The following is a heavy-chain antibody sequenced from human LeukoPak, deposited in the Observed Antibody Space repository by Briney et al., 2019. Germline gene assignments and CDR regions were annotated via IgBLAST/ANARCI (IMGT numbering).Heavy chain of an antibody. D-gene: IGHD2-2*01. J-gene: IGHJ4*02. V-gene: IGHV3-30*18. CDR2: ISCDGSNK. CDR3: AKYLGLSNFDC. Sequence: GRSLRLSCAASGFTFSSYGMHWVPQGPGKGLEWGGTISCDGSNKYYAESVKGRFTITRENSKTTLYLQMNRLRAEDTAVYYWAKYLGLSNFDCWGQGTLVTASS. CDR1: GFTFSSYG.